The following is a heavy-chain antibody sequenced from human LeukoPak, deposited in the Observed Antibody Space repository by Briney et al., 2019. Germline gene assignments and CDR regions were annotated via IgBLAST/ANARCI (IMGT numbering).Heavy chain of an antibody. V-gene: IGHV4-59*01. CDR3: ARVGGTNYYYYGMDA. CDR2: IYDSGST. D-gene: IGHD1-1*01. J-gene: IGHJ6*02. CDR1: GGSISSYY. Sequence: SETLSLTRTVSGGSISSYYWSWIRQPPGKGLEWIGYIYDSGSTNYNPSLKSRVTISVDTSKNQFSLKLSSVTAADTAVYYCARVGGTNYYYYGMDAWGQGTTVTVSS.